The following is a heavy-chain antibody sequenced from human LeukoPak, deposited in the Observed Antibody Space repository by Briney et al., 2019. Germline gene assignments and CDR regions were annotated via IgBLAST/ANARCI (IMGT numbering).Heavy chain of an antibody. CDR3: ARGLGYYYGSGSYYNP. CDR2: INHSGST. J-gene: IGHJ5*02. V-gene: IGHV4-34*01. CDR1: GGSFSGYY. Sequence: PSETLSLTCAVYGGSFSGYYWSWIRQPPGKGLEWIGEINHSGSTHYNPSLKSRVTISVDTSKNQFSLKLSSVTAADTAVYYCARGLGYYYGSGSYYNPLGQGTLVTVSS. D-gene: IGHD3-10*01.